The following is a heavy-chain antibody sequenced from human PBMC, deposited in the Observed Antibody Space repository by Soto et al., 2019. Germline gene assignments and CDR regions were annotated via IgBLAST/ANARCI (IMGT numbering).Heavy chain of an antibody. J-gene: IGHJ4*02. CDR1: GFTFSSYA. V-gene: IGHV3-64*01. Sequence: GGSLRLSCAASGFTFSSYAMHWVRQAPGKGLEYVSAISSNGGSTYYANSVKGRFTISRDNSKNTLYLQMGSLRAEDMAVYYCARGPSVYYCSGGSCYFDEWGQGTLVTVSS. D-gene: IGHD2-15*01. CDR2: ISSNGGST. CDR3: ARGPSVYYCSGGSCYFDE.